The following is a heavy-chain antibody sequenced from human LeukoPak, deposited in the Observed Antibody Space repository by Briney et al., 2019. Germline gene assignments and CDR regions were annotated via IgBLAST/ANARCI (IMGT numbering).Heavy chain of an antibody. CDR2: INHSGST. J-gene: IGHJ4*02. D-gene: IGHD1-26*01. CDR1: GGSFSGYY. V-gene: IGHV4-34*01. CDR3: ARVTFRGSGSYPFDY. Sequence: SETLSLTCAVYGGSFSGYYWSWIRQPPGKGLEWIGEINHSGSTNYNPSLKSRVTISVDMSKNQFSLKLSSVTAADTAVYYCARVTFRGSGSYPFDYWGQGTLVTVSS.